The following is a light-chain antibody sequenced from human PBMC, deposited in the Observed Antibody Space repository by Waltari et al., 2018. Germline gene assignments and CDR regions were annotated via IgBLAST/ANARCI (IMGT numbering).Light chain of an antibody. V-gene: IGLV2-14*01. CDR1: SSDVGGYNY. CDR2: DVS. Sequence: QSALTPPASVSGSPGQSITIPCTGTSSDVGGYNYVPWYQQHPGKAPKLMIYDVSNRPSGVSNRFSGSKSGNTASLTISGLQAEDEADYYCSPYTSSSTLYVVFGGGTKLTVL. CDR3: SPYTSSSTLYVV. J-gene: IGLJ2*01.